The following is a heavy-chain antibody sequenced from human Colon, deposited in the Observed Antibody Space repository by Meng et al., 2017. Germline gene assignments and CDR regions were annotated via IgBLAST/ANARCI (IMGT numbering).Heavy chain of an antibody. J-gene: IGHJ4*02. Sequence: QVQVVHSGAEMKGPGASVKVSCKPSGYPASHYALHWVRQAPGQRLEWMGWINPGNGDTKSSHKFQGRLTITRDTSASTAYMELSSLRSEDTAVYYCAKDQDFGGTPDSWGQGTLVTVSS. CDR1: GYPASHYA. V-gene: IGHV1-3*01. D-gene: IGHD4-23*01. CDR2: INPGNGDT. CDR3: AKDQDFGGTPDS.